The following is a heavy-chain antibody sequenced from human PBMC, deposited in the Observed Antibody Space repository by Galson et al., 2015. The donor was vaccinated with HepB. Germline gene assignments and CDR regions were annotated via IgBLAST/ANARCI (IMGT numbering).Heavy chain of an antibody. V-gene: IGHV3-48*02. D-gene: IGHD3-22*01. CDR2: ISSSSSTI. CDR1: GFTFSSYS. Sequence: SLRLSCAASGFTFSSYSMNWVRLAPGKGLEWVSYISSSSSTIYYADSVKGRFTISRDNAKNSLYLQMNSLRDEDTAVYYCARDLGPELIVVARDYWGQGTLVTVSS. J-gene: IGHJ4*02. CDR3: ARDLGPELIVVARDY.